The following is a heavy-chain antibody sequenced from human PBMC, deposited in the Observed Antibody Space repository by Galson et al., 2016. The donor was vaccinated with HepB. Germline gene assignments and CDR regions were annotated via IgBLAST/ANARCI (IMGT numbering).Heavy chain of an antibody. V-gene: IGHV3-30*18. CDR1: GFTFSNFA. CDR3: AKDRWGITAAGTGMDY. J-gene: IGHJ4*02. CDR2: ISYGGGDK. D-gene: IGHD6-13*01. Sequence: SLRLSCAASGFTFSNFAMHWVRQAPGKGLEWVADISYGGGDKYYADSVKGRLTISRDNSQNTLYLQMNSLRPEDTAIYYCAKDRWGITAAGTGMDYWGQGTLVTVSS.